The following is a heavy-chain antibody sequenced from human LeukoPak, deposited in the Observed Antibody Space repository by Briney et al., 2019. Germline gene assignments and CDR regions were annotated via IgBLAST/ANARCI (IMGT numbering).Heavy chain of an antibody. Sequence: GASLRLSCAASGFTFSSYEMNWVRQAPGKGLEWVSYISSSGSSIYYADSVKGRFTISRDNAKNSLYLQMNSLRAEDTAVYYCARDLTAAAGDYWGQGTLVTVSS. J-gene: IGHJ4*02. V-gene: IGHV3-48*03. CDR1: GFTFSSYE. CDR3: ARDLTAAAGDY. D-gene: IGHD6-13*01. CDR2: ISSSGSSI.